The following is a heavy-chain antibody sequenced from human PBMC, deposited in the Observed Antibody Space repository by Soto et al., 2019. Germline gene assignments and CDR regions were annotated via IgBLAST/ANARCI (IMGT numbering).Heavy chain of an antibody. CDR2: ISSSGSTI. D-gene: IGHD3-3*01. CDR3: ASRITIFGVPKGAFDI. J-gene: IGHJ3*02. CDR1: GFTFSSYE. Sequence: GGSLRLSCAASGFTFSSYEMNWVRQAPGKGLEWVSYISSSGSTIYYADSVKGRFTISRDNAKNSLYLQMNSLRAEDTAVYYCASRITIFGVPKGAFDIWGQETMVTVSS. V-gene: IGHV3-48*03.